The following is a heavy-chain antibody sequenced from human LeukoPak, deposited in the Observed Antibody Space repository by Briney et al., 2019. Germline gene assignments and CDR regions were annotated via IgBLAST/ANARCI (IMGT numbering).Heavy chain of an antibody. V-gene: IGHV4-38-2*02. CDR3: ARSRFLEWLVHDAFDI. Sequence: SXTLSLTCTVSGYSISSGYYWGWIRQPPGKGLEWIGSIYHSGSTYYNPSLKSRVTISVDTSKNQFSLKLSSVTAADTAVYYCARSRFLEWLVHDAFDIWGQGTMVTVSS. J-gene: IGHJ3*02. D-gene: IGHD3-3*01. CDR2: IYHSGST. CDR1: GYSISSGYY.